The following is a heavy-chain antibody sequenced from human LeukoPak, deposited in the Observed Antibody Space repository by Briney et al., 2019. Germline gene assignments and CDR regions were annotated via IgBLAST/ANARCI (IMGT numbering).Heavy chain of an antibody. CDR2: INPNSGGT. V-gene: IGHV1-2*02. J-gene: IGHJ5*02. Sequence: GASVKVSCKASGYTFTGYYMHGVRQAPGQGLEWMGWINPNSGGTNYAQKFQGRGTMTRDTSISTAYMELSRLRSDDTAVYYCAREGYYYGSGSYPHNWFDPWGQGTLVTVSS. CDR1: GYTFTGYY. D-gene: IGHD3-10*01. CDR3: AREGYYYGSGSYPHNWFDP.